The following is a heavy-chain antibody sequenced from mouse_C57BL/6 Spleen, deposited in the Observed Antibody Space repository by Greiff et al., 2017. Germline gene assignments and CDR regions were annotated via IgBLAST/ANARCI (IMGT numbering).Heavy chain of an antibody. V-gene: IGHV1-52*01. CDR1: GYTFTSYW. CDR2: IDPSDGET. CDR3: ARWDYGSFVFDY. D-gene: IGHD1-1*01. Sequence: QVQLQQPGAELVRPGSSVKLSCKASGYTFTSYWMHWVKQRPIQGLEWIGNIDPSDGETNYNQKFKDKATLTVAKSSSTAYMQLSSLTSEDSAVYYCARWDYGSFVFDYWGQGTTLTVSS. J-gene: IGHJ2*01.